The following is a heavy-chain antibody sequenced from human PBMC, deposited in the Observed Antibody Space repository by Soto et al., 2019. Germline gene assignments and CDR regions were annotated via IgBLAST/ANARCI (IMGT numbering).Heavy chain of an antibody. J-gene: IGHJ4*02. CDR3: AKDRPQGHYDSSGYSKFDY. V-gene: IGHV3-23*01. CDR2: ISGSGGST. Sequence: GGSLRLSCAASGFTFSRYAMSWVRQAPGKGLEWVSAISGSGGSTYYADPVKGRFTISRDNSKNTLYLQMNSLRAEDTAVYYCAKDRPQGHYDSSGYSKFDYWGQGTLVTVSS. D-gene: IGHD3-22*01. CDR1: GFTFSRYA.